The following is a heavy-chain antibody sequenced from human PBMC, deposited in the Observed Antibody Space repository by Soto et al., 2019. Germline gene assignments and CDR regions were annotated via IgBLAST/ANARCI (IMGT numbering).Heavy chain of an antibody. CDR1: GYTFTSYY. D-gene: IGHD3-22*01. V-gene: IGHV1-46*01. Sequence: GASVKVSCKASGYTFTSYYMHRVRQAPGQGLEWMGIINPSGGSTSYAQKFQGRVTMTRDTSTSTVYMELSSLRSEDTAVYYCARSPRSRMIVVVIGKGHNWFDPWGQGTLVTVSS. J-gene: IGHJ5*02. CDR2: INPSGGST. CDR3: ARSPRSRMIVVVIGKGHNWFDP.